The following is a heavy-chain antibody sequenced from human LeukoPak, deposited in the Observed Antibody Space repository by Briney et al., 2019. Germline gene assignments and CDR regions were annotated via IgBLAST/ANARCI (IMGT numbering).Heavy chain of an antibody. CDR2: LYWDGDS. CDR1: GFSLSTSEVG. CDR3: AHSLGRRKDYYYMDV. J-gene: IGHJ6*03. V-gene: IGHV2-5*02. D-gene: IGHD7-27*01. Sequence: SGPTLVKPTQTLTLTCIFSGFSLSTSEVGVGWIRQPPGKALEWLALLYWDGDSRYSLSLKNRLTITKDTSKNQVVLRMINMDPVDTATYFCAHSLGRRKDYYYMDVWGKGTTVTVSS.